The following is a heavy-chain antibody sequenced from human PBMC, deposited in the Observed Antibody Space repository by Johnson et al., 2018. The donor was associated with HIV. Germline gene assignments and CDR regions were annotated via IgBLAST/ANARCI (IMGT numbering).Heavy chain of an antibody. Sequence: QVKLVESGGGVVQPGGSLRLSCTVSGFTFSSYAMHWVRQAPGKGLEWVAVISYDGSNKYYADSVKGRFTISRDNSKNTLYLQMNSLRAEDTAVYYCARDLLRFLEWLYRTGAFDIWGQGTMVTVSS. CDR2: ISYDGSNK. V-gene: IGHV3-30*04. J-gene: IGHJ3*02. CDR1: GFTFSSYA. CDR3: ARDLLRFLEWLYRTGAFDI. D-gene: IGHD3-3*01.